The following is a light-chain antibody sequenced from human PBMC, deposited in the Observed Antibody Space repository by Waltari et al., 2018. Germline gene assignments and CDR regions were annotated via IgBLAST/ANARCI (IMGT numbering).Light chain of an antibody. CDR3: CDHSTPLSVL. J-gene: IGLJ2*01. CDR2: EVS. Sequence: QSALTQPAYVSGSPGQSITVSCTGSSSDIGTYNLVSWFQQHPGKAPKLLIYEVSQRPSGVSNRCSVSMSGNTASLPISWLQPEDEADYYCCDHSTPLSVLFGEVTRVTVL. V-gene: IGLV2-23*02. CDR1: SSDIGTYNL.